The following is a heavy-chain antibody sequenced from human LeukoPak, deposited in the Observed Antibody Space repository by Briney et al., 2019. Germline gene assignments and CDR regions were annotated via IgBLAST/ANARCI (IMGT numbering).Heavy chain of an antibody. Sequence: ASVKVSCKASRYSFTNYVITWVRQVPGQGLEWIGWISPYKGNTDYAQKLQGSVTLTTDTSTSTAYMELRSLRSDDTAVYYCARPGTSWYTTYYFDSWGQGTLVTVSS. CDR2: ISPYKGNT. CDR3: ARPGTSWYTTYYFDS. CDR1: RYSFTNYV. J-gene: IGHJ4*02. D-gene: IGHD6-13*01. V-gene: IGHV1-18*01.